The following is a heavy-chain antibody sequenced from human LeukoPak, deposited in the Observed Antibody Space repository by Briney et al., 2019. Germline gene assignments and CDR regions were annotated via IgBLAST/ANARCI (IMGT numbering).Heavy chain of an antibody. V-gene: IGHV1-18*01. CDR1: GYTFTSYG. J-gene: IGHJ4*02. CDR3: AREIYDSGGYSFDY. D-gene: IGHD3-22*01. Sequence: ASVKVSCKASGYTFTSYGISWVRQAPGQGLEWMGWISAYNGNTNYAQKFQGRVTMTTDTSTSTAYMELRSLRSDDTAVYYCAREIYDSGGYSFDYWGQGTLVTVSS. CDR2: ISAYNGNT.